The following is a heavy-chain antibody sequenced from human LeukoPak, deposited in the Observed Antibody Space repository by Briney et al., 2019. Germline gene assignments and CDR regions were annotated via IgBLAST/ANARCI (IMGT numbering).Heavy chain of an antibody. CDR2: IIPILGIA. J-gene: IGHJ4*02. CDR1: GGTFSSYT. V-gene: IGHV1-69*02. D-gene: IGHD5-18*01. Sequence: GASVKVSCKASGGTFSSYTISWVRQAPGRGLEWMGRIIPILGIANYAQKFQGRVTITADKSTSTAYMELSSLRSEDTAVYYCAAALTGNTAMNYWGQGTLVTVSS. CDR3: AAALTGNTAMNY.